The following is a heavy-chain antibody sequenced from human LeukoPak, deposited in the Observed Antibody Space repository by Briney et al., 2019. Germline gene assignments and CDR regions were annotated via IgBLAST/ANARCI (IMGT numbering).Heavy chain of an antibody. Sequence: PSETLSLTCTVSGGSISSSSYYWGWIRQPPGKGLEWIGSIYYSGSTYYNPSLKSRVTISVDTSKNQFSLKLSSVTAADTAVYYCARPPYYYYYYMGVWGKGTTVTISS. CDR3: ARPPYYYYYYMGV. CDR1: GGSISSSSYY. J-gene: IGHJ6*03. V-gene: IGHV4-39*01. CDR2: IYYSGST.